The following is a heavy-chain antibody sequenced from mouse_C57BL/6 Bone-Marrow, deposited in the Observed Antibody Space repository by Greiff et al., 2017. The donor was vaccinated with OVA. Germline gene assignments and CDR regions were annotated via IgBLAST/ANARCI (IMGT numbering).Heavy chain of an antibody. V-gene: IGHV1-63*01. CDR3: AYYDYDEGAAWFAY. J-gene: IGHJ3*01. D-gene: IGHD2-4*01. Sequence: QVQLQQSGAELVRPGTSVKMSCKASGYTFTNYWIGWAKQRPGHGLEWIGDIYPGGGYTNYNEKFKGKATLTADKSSSTAYMQFSSLTSEDAAIYYCAYYDYDEGAAWFAYGGQGTLVTVSA. CDR2: IYPGGGYT. CDR1: GYTFTNYW.